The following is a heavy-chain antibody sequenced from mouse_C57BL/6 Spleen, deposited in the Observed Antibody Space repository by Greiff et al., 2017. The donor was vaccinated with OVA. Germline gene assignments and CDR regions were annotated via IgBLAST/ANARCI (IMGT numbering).Heavy chain of an antibody. CDR3: ARHHYYGSRPYAMDY. D-gene: IGHD1-1*01. J-gene: IGHJ4*01. CDR2: ISSGGSYT. V-gene: IGHV5-6*01. Sequence: EVKVVESGGDLVKPGGSLKLSCAASGFTFSSYGMSWVRQTPDKRLEWVATISSGGSYTYYPDSVKGRFTISRDNAKNTLYLQMSSLKSEDTAMYYCARHHYYGSRPYAMDYWGQGTSVTVSS. CDR1: GFTFSSYG.